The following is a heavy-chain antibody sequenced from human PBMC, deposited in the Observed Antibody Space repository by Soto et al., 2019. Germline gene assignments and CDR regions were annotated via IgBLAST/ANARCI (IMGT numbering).Heavy chain of an antibody. CDR3: AKGLNAAPWERLLDY. CDR1: GFTFSSYA. J-gene: IGHJ4*02. V-gene: IGHV3-23*01. CDR2: ISGSGGST. D-gene: IGHD1-26*01. Sequence: EVQLLESGGGLVQPGGSLRLSCAASGFTFSSYAMSWVRQAPGKGLEWVSTISGSGGSTYYADSVKGRFTISRDNSKITMYLQMNSLRAEDTAVYYCAKGLNAAPWERLLDYWGQGTLVTVSS.